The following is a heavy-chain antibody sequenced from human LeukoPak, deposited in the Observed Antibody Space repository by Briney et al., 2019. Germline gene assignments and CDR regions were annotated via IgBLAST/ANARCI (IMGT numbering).Heavy chain of an antibody. D-gene: IGHD2-2*01. CDR2: IYYSGSI. CDR1: GGSISSSSYY. J-gene: IGHJ4*02. V-gene: IGHV4-39*01. CDR3: ARPSGYCSSTSCRRGYFDY. Sequence: SETLSLTCTVSGGSISSSSYYWGWIRQPPGKGLEWIGSIYYSGSIYYNPSLKSRVTISVDTSKTQFSLKLSSVTAADTAVYYCARPSGYCSSTSCRRGYFDYWGQGTLVTVSS.